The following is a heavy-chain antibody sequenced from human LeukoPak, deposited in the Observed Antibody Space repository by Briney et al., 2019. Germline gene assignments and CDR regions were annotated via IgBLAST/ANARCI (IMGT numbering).Heavy chain of an antibody. Sequence: ASVKVSCKASGYTFTNYGFGWVRQAPGQGLEWMGWINPNNGNTNYAQRLQGRVTMTTDTSTSTAYMELRGLKSDDTAVYYCARAIAVTGTTTDFQHWGQSTLVTVSS. CDR1: GYTFTNYG. CDR3: ARAIAVTGTTTDFQH. J-gene: IGHJ1*01. V-gene: IGHV1-18*01. D-gene: IGHD6-19*01. CDR2: INPNNGNT.